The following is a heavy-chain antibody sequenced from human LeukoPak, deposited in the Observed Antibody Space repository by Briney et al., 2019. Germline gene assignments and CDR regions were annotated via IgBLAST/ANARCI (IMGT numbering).Heavy chain of an antibody. J-gene: IGHJ6*03. CDR1: GYTFMHYG. Sequence: ASVKVSFKASGYTFMHYGIHWVRQAPGQGLEWLGWISANNGDTNYAQKLQGRVTMTTDTSTSTAYMELRSLTSDDTAVYYCARRGPTPYYYYMDVWGNGTTVTVSS. CDR2: ISANNGDT. V-gene: IGHV1-18*01. D-gene: IGHD2-15*01. CDR3: ARRGPTPYYYYMDV.